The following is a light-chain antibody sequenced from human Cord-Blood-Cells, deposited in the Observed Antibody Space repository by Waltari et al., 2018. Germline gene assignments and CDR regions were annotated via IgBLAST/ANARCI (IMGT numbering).Light chain of an antibody. J-gene: IGKJ1*01. CDR1: QRFNSY. V-gene: IGKV3-11*01. CDR2: DAS. CDR3: QQRSNWPWT. Sequence: EIVLTQSPATLSLSPGERATLSCRASQRFNSYLAWYQQKPGQAPRLLIYDASNRATGIPARFSGSGSGTDFTLTSSSLEPEDFAVYYCQQRSNWPWTFGQGTKVEIK.